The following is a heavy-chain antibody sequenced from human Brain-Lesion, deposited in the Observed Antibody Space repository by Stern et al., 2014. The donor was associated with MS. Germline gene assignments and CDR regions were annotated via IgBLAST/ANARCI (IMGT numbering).Heavy chain of an antibody. Sequence: VQLLESGPEVKKPGSSVKVSCKASGGTSGTYPITGFRQAPGQGLEWMGRIIPIFGSPNSAQKFQGRVTITADRSTTTVYMKLSSLKSDDAAVYYCAKDGPALVTNWFDPWGRGTLVTVSS. CDR1: GGTSGTYP. CDR2: IIPIFGSP. J-gene: IGHJ5*02. D-gene: IGHD5-18*01. V-gene: IGHV1-69*06. CDR3: AKDGPALVTNWFDP.